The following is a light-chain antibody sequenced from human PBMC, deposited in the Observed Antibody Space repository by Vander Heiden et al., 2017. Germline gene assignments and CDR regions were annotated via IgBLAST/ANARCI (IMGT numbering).Light chain of an antibody. J-gene: IGLJ2*01. CDR3: QVWDTTSDQVV. CDR1: SIRSNS. V-gene: IGLV3-21*02. Sequence: SSVVTQPPSLSVAPGQTARLNCGGSSIRSNSVHWYQQKSGQAPVLVVYDDTGRPSGITERFSGSSPGDTATLTILRVEAGDEADYYCQVWDTTSDQVVFGGGTKLTVL. CDR2: DDT.